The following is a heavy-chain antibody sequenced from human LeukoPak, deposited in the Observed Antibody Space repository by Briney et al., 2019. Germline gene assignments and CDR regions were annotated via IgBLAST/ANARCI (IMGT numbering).Heavy chain of an antibody. D-gene: IGHD2-8*01. CDR3: ARDGRQVMVSYYYYYGMDV. CDR2: ISAYNGNT. CDR1: GYTFTSYG. J-gene: IGHJ6*02. V-gene: IGHV1-18*01. Sequence: SVKVSFKASGYTFTSYGISWVRQASGQGLEWMGWISAYNGNTNYAQKLQGRVTTTTDTSTSTAYMELRSLRSDDTAVYYCARDGRQVMVSYYYYYGMDVWGQGTTVTVSS.